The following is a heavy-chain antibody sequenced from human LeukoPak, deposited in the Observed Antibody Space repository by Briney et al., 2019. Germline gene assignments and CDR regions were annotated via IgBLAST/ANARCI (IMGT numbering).Heavy chain of an antibody. CDR1: GGSISSYY. J-gene: IGHJ3*02. CDR3: ASSRYCGGDCYSDDAFDI. Sequence: SETLSLTCTVSGGSISSYYWSWIRQPPGKGLEWIGYIYYSGSTNYNPSLKSRVTISVDTSKNQFSLKLSSVTAADTAVYYCASSRYCGGDCYSDDAFDIWGRGTMVTVSS. V-gene: IGHV4-59*01. D-gene: IGHD2-21*02. CDR2: IYYSGST.